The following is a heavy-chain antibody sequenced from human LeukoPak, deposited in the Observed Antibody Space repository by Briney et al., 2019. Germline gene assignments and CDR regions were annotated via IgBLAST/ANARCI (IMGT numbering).Heavy chain of an antibody. CDR2: IYYSGST. V-gene: IGHV4-59*01. CDR1: GGSIRSYY. CDR3: ARAGYSSGSYYYYYMDV. J-gene: IGHJ6*03. Sequence: SETLSLTCTVSGGSIRSYYWSWIRQPPGKGLEWIGYIYYSGSTNYNPSLKSRVTISVDTSKNQFSLKLSSVTAADTAVYYCARAGYSSGSYYYYYMDVWGKGTTVTISS. D-gene: IGHD6-19*01.